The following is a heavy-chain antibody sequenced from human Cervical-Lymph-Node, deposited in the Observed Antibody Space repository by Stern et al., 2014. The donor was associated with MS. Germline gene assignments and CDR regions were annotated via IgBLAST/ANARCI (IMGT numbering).Heavy chain of an antibody. Sequence: QVQLQESGPGLVKPSQTLSLTCTVSGDSISSGDYHWTWIRQSPEKGLEWIGYISYSGNTHYNPSLKSRVTLSVDTSKNQFSLKLTSVTAADTAVYYCAREGREAVVWSSPQAYFFDYWGQGTLVTVSS. CDR2: ISYSGNT. V-gene: IGHV4-30-4*01. CDR3: AREGREAVVWSSPQAYFFDY. CDR1: GDSISSGDYH. J-gene: IGHJ4*02. D-gene: IGHD2-8*02.